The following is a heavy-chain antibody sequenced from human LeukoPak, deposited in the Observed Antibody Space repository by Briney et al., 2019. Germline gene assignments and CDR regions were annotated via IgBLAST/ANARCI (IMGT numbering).Heavy chain of an antibody. J-gene: IGHJ3*02. CDR1: GFTFDDYA. CDR2: ISSSSTI. Sequence: GGSLRLSCAASGFTFDDYAMHWVRQAPGKGLEWVSYISSSSTIYYADSVKGRFTISRDNAKNSLYLQMHSLRAEDTAVYYCVRAVPAAILGAFDIWGQGTMVTVSS. D-gene: IGHD2-2*02. CDR3: VRAVPAAILGAFDI. V-gene: IGHV3-69-1*02.